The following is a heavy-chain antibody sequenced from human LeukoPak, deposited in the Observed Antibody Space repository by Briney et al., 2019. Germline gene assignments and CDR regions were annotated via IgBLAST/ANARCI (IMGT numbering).Heavy chain of an antibody. CDR2: ISSSSSYI. CDR1: GFTFSSYS. J-gene: IGHJ4*02. CDR3: ARGILTSTSRPFDY. Sequence: GGSLRLSCAASGFTFSSYSMNWVRQAPGKGLEWVSSISSSSSYIYYADPVKGRFTISRDNAKNSLYLQMNSLRAEDTAVYYCARGILTSTSRPFDYWGQGTLVTVSS. D-gene: IGHD2-2*01. V-gene: IGHV3-21*01.